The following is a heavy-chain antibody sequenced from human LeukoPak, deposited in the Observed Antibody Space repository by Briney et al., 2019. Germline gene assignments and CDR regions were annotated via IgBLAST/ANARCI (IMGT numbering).Heavy chain of an antibody. J-gene: IGHJ4*02. CDR3: AKSHASIWNVYDY. CDR2: ITAGGDGT. V-gene: IGHV3-23*01. CDR1: GFTFSGYA. Sequence: GGSLRLSCAATGFTFSGYATSWVRLAPGKGLEWVSAITAGGDGTYYADSVKGRFTISRDNLKNMVFLQMNSLRAEDTAIYYCAKSHASIWNVYDYWGQGTLVTVSS. D-gene: IGHD1-1*01.